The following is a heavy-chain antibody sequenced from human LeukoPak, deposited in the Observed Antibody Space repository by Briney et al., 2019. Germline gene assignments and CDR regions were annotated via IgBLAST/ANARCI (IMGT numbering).Heavy chain of an antibody. D-gene: IGHD3-10*01. V-gene: IGHV3-21*01. CDR3: AREGTSVTNFYYNGMDV. CDR2: ISSSSSYI. CDR1: GFTFRSYS. Sequence: PGGSLRLSCAASGFTFRSYSMKWVRQAPGKGLEWVSSISSSSSYIYYADSVKGRFTISRNNAKNSLYLQMNSLRAEDTAVYYCAREGTSVTNFYYNGMDVWGQGTTVTVSS. J-gene: IGHJ6*02.